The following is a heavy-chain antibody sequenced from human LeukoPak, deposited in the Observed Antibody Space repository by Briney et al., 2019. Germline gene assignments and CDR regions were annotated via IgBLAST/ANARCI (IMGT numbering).Heavy chain of an antibody. CDR3: ARDRDSSGWFDY. Sequence: GGSLRLSCAASGFTFSSYGMHWVRQAPGKGLEWVAVIWYDGSNKYYADSVKGRLTISRDNSKNTLYLQMNSLRAEDTAVYYCARDRDSSGWFDYWGQGTLVTVSS. CDR2: IWYDGSNK. CDR1: GFTFSSYG. J-gene: IGHJ4*02. V-gene: IGHV3-33*01. D-gene: IGHD6-19*01.